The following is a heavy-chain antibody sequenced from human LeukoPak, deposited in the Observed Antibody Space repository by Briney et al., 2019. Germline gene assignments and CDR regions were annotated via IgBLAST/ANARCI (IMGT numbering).Heavy chain of an antibody. CDR2: IYTSGST. D-gene: IGHD3-3*01. Sequence: PSETLSLTCTVSGGSISSGSYYWSWIRQPAGKGLEWIGRIYTSGSTNYNPSLKSRVTISVDTSKNQFSLKLSSVTAADTAVYYCARGVVAGFDYWGQGTLVTVSS. CDR1: GGSISSGSYY. V-gene: IGHV4-61*02. CDR3: ARGVVAGFDY. J-gene: IGHJ4*02.